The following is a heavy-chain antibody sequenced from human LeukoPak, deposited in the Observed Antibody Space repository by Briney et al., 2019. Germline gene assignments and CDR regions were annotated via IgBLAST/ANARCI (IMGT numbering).Heavy chain of an antibody. J-gene: IGHJ4*02. CDR2: IYYSGST. CDR1: GGSISSYY. D-gene: IGHD3-16*01. Sequence: PSETLSLTCTVSGGSISSYYWSWIRQPPGKGLEWIGYIYYSGSTNYNPSLKSRVTISVDTSKNQFSLKLSSVTAADTAVYYCARFFGGDYVDYWGQGTLVTVSS. V-gene: IGHV4-59*01. CDR3: ARFFGGDYVDY.